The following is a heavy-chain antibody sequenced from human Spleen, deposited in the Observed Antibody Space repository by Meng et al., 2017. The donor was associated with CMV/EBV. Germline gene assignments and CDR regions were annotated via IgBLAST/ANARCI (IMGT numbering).Heavy chain of an antibody. CDR2: IRYEGSNK. V-gene: IGHV3-30*02. J-gene: IGHJ1*01. D-gene: IGHD6-13*01. CDR1: GFTFSSYG. Sequence: GESLKISCAASGFTFSSYGMHWVRQAPGKGLEWVAFIRYEGSNKYYADSVKGRFTISRDNSKNTLYLQMNSLRAEDTAVYYCAKDGAAVDPAEYLHHWGQGTLVTVSS. CDR3: AKDGAAVDPAEYLHH.